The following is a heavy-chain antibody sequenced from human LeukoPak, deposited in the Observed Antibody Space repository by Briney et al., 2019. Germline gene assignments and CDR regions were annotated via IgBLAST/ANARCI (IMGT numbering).Heavy chain of an antibody. CDR1: GFTFSTYS. J-gene: IGHJ4*02. CDR3: ARLRPGYYFDY. Sequence: GGSLRLSCVASGFTFSTYSMAWVRQAPGKGLEWFSSITGSSSSTTNAGSVKGRFTISGDNAKNSLFLQMNSLRDEDTAVYYCARLRPGYYFDYWGQGALVTVSS. D-gene: IGHD4-17*01. V-gene: IGHV3-48*02. CDR2: ITGSSSST.